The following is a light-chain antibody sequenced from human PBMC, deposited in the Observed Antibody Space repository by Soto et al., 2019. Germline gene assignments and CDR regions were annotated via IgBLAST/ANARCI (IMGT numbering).Light chain of an antibody. CDR1: QSVSSY. J-gene: IGKJ5*01. CDR3: QQRSNWPIT. Sequence: ESVLTQCKPRLSLSPWERATLSCRASQSVSSYLAWYQQKPGQAPRLLIYDASNRATGIPARFSGSGSGTDFTLTISSLEPEDFAVYYCQQRSNWPITFGQGTGLEIK. CDR2: DAS. V-gene: IGKV3-11*01.